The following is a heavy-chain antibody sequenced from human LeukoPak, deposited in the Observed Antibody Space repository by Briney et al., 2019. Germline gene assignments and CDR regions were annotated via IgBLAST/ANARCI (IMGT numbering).Heavy chain of an antibody. Sequence: GSLRLSCAASGFTFSSYAMSWVRQAPGKGLEWVSAISGSGGSTYYADSVKGRFTISRGNSKNTLYLQMNSLRAEDTAVYYCAKGRVTTSSYYYYYMDVWGKGTTVTVSS. CDR2: ISGSGGST. CDR3: AKGRVTTSSYYYYYMDV. D-gene: IGHD4-17*01. J-gene: IGHJ6*03. CDR1: GFTFSSYA. V-gene: IGHV3-23*01.